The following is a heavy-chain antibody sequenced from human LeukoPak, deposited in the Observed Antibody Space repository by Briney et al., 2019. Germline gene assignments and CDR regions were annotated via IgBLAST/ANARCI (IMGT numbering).Heavy chain of an antibody. CDR3: ARDWELLGFDY. Sequence: SETLSLTCAVYGGSFSGYYSSWIRQPPGKGLEWIGEINHSGSTNYNPSLKSRVTISVDTSKNQFSLKLSSVTAADTAVYYCARDWELLGFDYWGQGTLVTVSS. CDR1: GGSFSGYY. D-gene: IGHD1-26*01. V-gene: IGHV4-34*01. J-gene: IGHJ4*02. CDR2: INHSGST.